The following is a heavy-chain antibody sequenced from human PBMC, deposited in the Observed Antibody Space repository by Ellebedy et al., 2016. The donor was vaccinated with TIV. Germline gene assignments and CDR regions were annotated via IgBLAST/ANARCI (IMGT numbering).Heavy chain of an antibody. CDR1: GYTFTGYY. J-gene: IGHJ4*02. CDR2: INPNSGGT. Sequence: ASVKVSXKASGYTFTGYYMHWVRKAPGQGLEWMGWINPNSGGTNYAQKFQGRVTMTRDTSISTAYMELSRLRSDDTAVYYCAMGGAAAGRWYDSWGQGTLVTVSS. D-gene: IGHD6-13*01. CDR3: AMGGAAAGRWYDS. V-gene: IGHV1-2*02.